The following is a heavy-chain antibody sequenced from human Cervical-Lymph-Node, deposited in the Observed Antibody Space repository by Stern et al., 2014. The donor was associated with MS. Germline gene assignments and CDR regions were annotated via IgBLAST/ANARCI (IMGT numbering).Heavy chain of an antibody. CDR2: IYPADSDT. CDR1: GYTFSNFW. V-gene: IGHV5-51*01. Sequence: VQLVQSGAEVKKPGESLKISCRTSGYTFSNFWIGWVRQMPGKGLEWMGVIYPADSDTPYSPSFQGQVPISPDKSLSTPYLQLRSLKASDTAMYYCVRRRDSAGYDTFDLWGQGTMLIVSS. D-gene: IGHD3-22*01. CDR3: VRRRDSAGYDTFDL. J-gene: IGHJ3*01.